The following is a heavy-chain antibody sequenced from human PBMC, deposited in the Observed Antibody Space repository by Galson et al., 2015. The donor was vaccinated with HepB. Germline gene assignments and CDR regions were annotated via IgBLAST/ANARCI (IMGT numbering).Heavy chain of an antibody. CDR1: GGSFSGYY. CDR2: INHSGST. V-gene: IGHV4-34*01. CDR3: ARNRLLWFGEFGRRGYYFGMDV. J-gene: IGHJ6*02. D-gene: IGHD3-10*01. Sequence: ETLSLTCAVYGGSFSGYYWSWIRQPPGKGLEWIGEINHSGSTNYNPSLKSRVTISVDTSKNQFSLKLSSVTAADTAVYYCARNRLLWFGEFGRRGYYFGMDVWGQGTTVTVSS.